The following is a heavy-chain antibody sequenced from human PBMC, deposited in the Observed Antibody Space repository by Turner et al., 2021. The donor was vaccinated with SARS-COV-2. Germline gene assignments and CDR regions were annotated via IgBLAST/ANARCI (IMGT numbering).Heavy chain of an antibody. Sequence: EVQLVESGGGFVQPGGSLRLSCAASGFTVSSNYMSWVRQDAGKGLEWVSVIYSGGSTYYADSVKGRFTISRDNSKNTLYLQMNSLRAEDTAVYYCATDLKGGRGPWGQGTLVTVSS. CDR1: GFTVSSNY. J-gene: IGHJ5*02. D-gene: IGHD1-26*01. CDR3: ATDLKGGRGP. CDR2: IYSGGST. V-gene: IGHV3-66*02.